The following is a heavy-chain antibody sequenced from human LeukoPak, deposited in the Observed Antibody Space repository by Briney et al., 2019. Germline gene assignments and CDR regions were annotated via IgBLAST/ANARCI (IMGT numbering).Heavy chain of an antibody. J-gene: IGHJ4*02. CDR2: IWNDGSNI. CDR1: GFTFSNYG. Sequence: PGGSLRLSCAASGFTFSNYGMHWVRQAPGQGLEWVAFIWNDGSNIYYVDSVKGRFTISRDNSKNTLYLQMNSLRTEDTAVYYCARDYCSSPTCLFDYWGQGTLVTVSS. CDR3: ARDYCSSPTCLFDY. D-gene: IGHD2-2*01. V-gene: IGHV3-33*01.